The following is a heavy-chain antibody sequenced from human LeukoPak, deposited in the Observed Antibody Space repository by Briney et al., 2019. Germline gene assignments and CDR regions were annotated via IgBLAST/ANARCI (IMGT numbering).Heavy chain of an antibody. CDR1: GFTFTNYA. V-gene: IGHV3-23*01. D-gene: IGHD1-1*01. Sequence: GGSLRLSCAASGFTFTNYAMTWVRQAPGKGLEWISGISKSGDITFYADSVKGRFTISRDTSKSAVYLQMNNLRAEDTAIYYCAKDASTTNNFYFFDYWGQGALATVSS. J-gene: IGHJ4*02. CDR3: AKDASTTNNFYFFDY. CDR2: ISKSGDIT.